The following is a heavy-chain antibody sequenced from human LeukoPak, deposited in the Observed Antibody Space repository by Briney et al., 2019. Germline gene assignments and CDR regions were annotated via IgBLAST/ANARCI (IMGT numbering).Heavy chain of an antibody. J-gene: IGHJ4*02. Sequence: PGGSLRLSCAASGFTFSNYGMTWVRQSPGKGLEWVSHIYGSGSTTYYADSVKRRFTISRDNSKNTLYLQMNSLRAEETAVYYCANGAVGSGNYYSPEYWGQGTLVTVSS. V-gene: IGHV3-23*05. CDR1: GFTFSNYG. CDR2: IYGSGSTT. D-gene: IGHD3-10*01. CDR3: ANGAVGSGNYYSPEY.